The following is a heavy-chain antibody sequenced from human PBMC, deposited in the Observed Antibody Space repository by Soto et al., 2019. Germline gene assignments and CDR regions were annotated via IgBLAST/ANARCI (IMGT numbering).Heavy chain of an antibody. CDR2: IYWDNDK. V-gene: IGHV2-5*02. Sequence: QITLKESGPTLVKPTQTLTLTCTFSGFSLSTGGVGVGWIRQPPGKALEWLALIYWDNDKRYSPSLRSRLTVNKDTSKNQVVLTMSNMDPVDTATYYCVHSRCGGDCLRSYSSHYYYGMDVWGQWTTFTVFS. CDR3: VHSRCGGDCLRSYSSHYYYGMDV. J-gene: IGHJ6*02. CDR1: GFSLSTGGVG. D-gene: IGHD2-21*02.